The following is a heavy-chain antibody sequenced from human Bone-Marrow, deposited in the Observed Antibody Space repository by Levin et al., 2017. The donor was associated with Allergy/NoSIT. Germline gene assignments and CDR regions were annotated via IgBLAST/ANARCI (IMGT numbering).Heavy chain of an antibody. Sequence: GGSLRLSCAASGFTFSSYAMHWVRQAPGKGLEWVAVISYDGSNKYYADSVKGRFTISRDNSKNTLYLQMNSLRAEDTAVYYCARDRIVDTAMGLDYWGQGTLVTVSS. CDR2: ISYDGSNK. D-gene: IGHD5-18*01. V-gene: IGHV3-30-3*01. J-gene: IGHJ4*02. CDR3: ARDRIVDTAMGLDY. CDR1: GFTFSSYA.